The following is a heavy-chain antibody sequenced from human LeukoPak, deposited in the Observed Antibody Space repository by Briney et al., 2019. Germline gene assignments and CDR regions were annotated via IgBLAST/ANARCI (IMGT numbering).Heavy chain of an antibody. J-gene: IGHJ4*02. V-gene: IGHV3-30*02. CDR3: GKHDSASDY. CDR2: TRSDGSDK. D-gene: IGHD1-26*01. CDR1: GFIFSSYG. Sequence: GGSLRLSCVTSGFIFSSYGMHWVRQAPGKGLEWVAFTRSDGSDKYYTGSVKGRFTIFRDNSKNTLFLQMNSLRVEDTAVYYCGKHDSASDYWGPGTLVTVSS.